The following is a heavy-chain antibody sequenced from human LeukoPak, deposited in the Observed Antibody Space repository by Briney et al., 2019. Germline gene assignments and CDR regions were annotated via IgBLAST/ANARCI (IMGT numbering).Heavy chain of an antibody. J-gene: IGHJ4*02. CDR3: AKEVSAYGGFDY. D-gene: IGHD4-17*01. Sequence: GGSLRLSCAASGFTFSDYAMNWVRQAPGKGLEWVAVISTEGTYKHYAGSVTGRFTISRDNSKNTLYLQLNSLRAEDTAVYYCAKEVSAYGGFDYWGQGTLVTVSS. CDR2: ISTEGTYK. V-gene: IGHV3-30*18. CDR1: GFTFSDYA.